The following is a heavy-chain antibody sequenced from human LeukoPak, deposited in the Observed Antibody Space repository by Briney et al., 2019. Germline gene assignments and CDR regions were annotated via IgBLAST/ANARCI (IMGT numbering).Heavy chain of an antibody. CDR3: AKDHIISSSSPGY. J-gene: IGHJ4*02. CDR2: IRYDGSNK. CDR1: GFTFSSYA. V-gene: IGHV3-30*02. D-gene: IGHD6-6*01. Sequence: GGSLRLSCAASGFTFSSYAMHWVRQAPGKGLEWVAFIRYDGSNKYYADSVKGRFTISRDNSKNTLYLQMNSLRAEDTAVYYCAKDHIISSSSPGYWGQGTLVTVSS.